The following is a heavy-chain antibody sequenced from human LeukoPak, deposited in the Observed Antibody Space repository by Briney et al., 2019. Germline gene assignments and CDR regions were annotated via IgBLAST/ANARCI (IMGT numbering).Heavy chain of an antibody. J-gene: IGHJ4*02. Sequence: ASVKVSCKASGYTFTSYGVSWVRQAPGQGLEWMGWISGSNGNTNNAQKVQGRVTVTTDSSTSTAYMELRSLRSDDTAVYYCARTAYDSSGTPYSFDYWGQGTLVTVSS. V-gene: IGHV1-18*01. CDR1: GYTFTSYG. CDR3: ARTAYDSSGTPYSFDY. D-gene: IGHD3-22*01. CDR2: ISGSNGNT.